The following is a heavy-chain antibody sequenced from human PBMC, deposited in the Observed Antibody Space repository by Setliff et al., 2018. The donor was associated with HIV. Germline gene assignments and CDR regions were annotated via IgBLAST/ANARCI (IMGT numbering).Heavy chain of an antibody. Sequence: ASVKVSCKASGYTFTGHYMHWVRQAPGQGLQWMGWIDPHTSGPQYSQKFLGRVTMTRDTSISTVYMELTSLRSDDTAIYYCARDANYGSSGYDREYFDYWVPETLLVTVSS. J-gene: IGHJ4*03. CDR1: GYTFTGHY. V-gene: IGHV1-2*02. CDR2: IDPHTSGP. CDR3: ARDANYGSSGYDREYFDY. D-gene: IGHD5-12*01.